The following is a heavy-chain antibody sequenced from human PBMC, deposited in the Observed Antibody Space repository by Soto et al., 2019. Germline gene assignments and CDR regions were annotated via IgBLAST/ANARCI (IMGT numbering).Heavy chain of an antibody. J-gene: IGHJ4*02. CDR1: GLTFSSYA. V-gene: IGHV3-48*02. CDR2: ISSSSGTI. CDR3: ARDPDLRPLYYFDY. Sequence: GGSLRLSCAASGLTFSSYAMSWVRQAPGKGLEWVSDISSSSGTIYYADSVKGRFTISRDNAKNSLYLQMNSLRDEDTAVYYCARDPDLRPLYYFDYWGQGTLVTVSS.